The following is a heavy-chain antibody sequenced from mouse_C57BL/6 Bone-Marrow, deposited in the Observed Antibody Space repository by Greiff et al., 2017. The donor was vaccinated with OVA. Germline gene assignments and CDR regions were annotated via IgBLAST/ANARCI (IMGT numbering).Heavy chain of an antibody. V-gene: IGHV3-8*01. D-gene: IGHD2-5*01. J-gene: IGHJ1*03. CDR3: ASYYSNYWYFDV. CDR1: GYSITSDY. Sequence: DVKLLESGPGLAKPSQTLSLTCSVTGYSITSDYWNWIRKFPGNKLEYMGYISYSGSTYYNPSLKRRISITRDTSKNQYYLQLNSVTTEETATYYCASYYSNYWYFDVWGTGTTVTVSS. CDR2: ISYSGST.